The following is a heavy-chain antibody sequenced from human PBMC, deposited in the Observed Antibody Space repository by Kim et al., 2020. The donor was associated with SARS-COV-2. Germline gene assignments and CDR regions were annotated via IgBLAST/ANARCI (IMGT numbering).Heavy chain of an antibody. V-gene: IGHV3-21*01. D-gene: IGHD3-10*01. CDR2: ISSSSSYI. CDR1: GFTFSSYN. Sequence: GGSLRLSCAASGFTFSSYNMNWVRQAPGKGLEWVSSISSSSSYIYYADSVKGRFTISRDNAKNSLYLQMNSLRAEDTAVYYCASYLQRVWDSGSDYDDYWGLGTLVTVSS. J-gene: IGHJ4*02. CDR3: ASYLQRVWDSGSDYDDY.